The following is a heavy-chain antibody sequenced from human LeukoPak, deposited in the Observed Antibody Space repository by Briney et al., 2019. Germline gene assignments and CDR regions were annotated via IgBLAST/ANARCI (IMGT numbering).Heavy chain of an antibody. CDR2: IKQDGSEK. V-gene: IGHV3-7*01. J-gene: IGHJ5*02. CDR3: ARDAGPRPHNWFDP. Sequence: GGSLRLSCAASGFTFSSYWMSWVRQAPGKGLEWVANIKQDGSEKYYVDSVKGRFTISRDNAKNSLYLQMNSLRAEDTAVYYCARDAGPRPHNWFDPWGQGTLVTVSS. CDR1: GFTFSSYW.